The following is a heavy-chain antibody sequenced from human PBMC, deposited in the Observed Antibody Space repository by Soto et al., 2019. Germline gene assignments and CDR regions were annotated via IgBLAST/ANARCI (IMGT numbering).Heavy chain of an antibody. D-gene: IGHD7-27*01. Sequence: EVQLVESGGGLVKPGGSLTLSCAVSGLTFTNAWMDWVRQAPGKGLEWVGRIKSQGDGGTTDYAAPVKGRFTISRDDSKNILYLQMNSLKTEDTAVYYCATPPGYWGSAPFDFWGQGTLVTVSS. CDR2: IKSQGDGGTT. V-gene: IGHV3-15*07. CDR1: GLTFTNAW. J-gene: IGHJ4*02. CDR3: ATPPGYWGSAPFDF.